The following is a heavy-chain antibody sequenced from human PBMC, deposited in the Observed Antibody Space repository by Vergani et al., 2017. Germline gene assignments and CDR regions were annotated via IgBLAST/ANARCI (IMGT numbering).Heavy chain of an antibody. D-gene: IGHD2-21*01. J-gene: IGHJ3*01. CDR1: GGSFSTGGQS. V-gene: IGHV4-61*02. CDR2: IYTSGAT. CDR3: ARDGGEYDKDALDV. Sequence: QVQLQESGPGLVKPSQTLSLTCTVSGGSFSTGGQSWTWLRQSAGKGLEWIGRIYTSGATNYNPSLRSRAIMSLEASKKQFSLKLTSVTAAETAVYYCARDGGEYDKDALDVWGQGTKVTVTS.